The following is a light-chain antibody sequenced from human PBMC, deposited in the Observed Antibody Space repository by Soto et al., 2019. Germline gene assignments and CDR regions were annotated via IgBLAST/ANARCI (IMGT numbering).Light chain of an antibody. CDR1: QGINIY. CDR3: QNYNSAPIT. J-gene: IGKJ5*01. V-gene: IGKV1-27*01. CDR2: GAS. Sequence: EIQLTQSTSSLSASVGGRVTIPCRASQGINIYLAWYQQAAGKVPKHLIYGASKLQSGVPSRFRGGGSGTNFTLTISSLQPEDFGPYYCQNYNSAPITFGQGTRLEIK.